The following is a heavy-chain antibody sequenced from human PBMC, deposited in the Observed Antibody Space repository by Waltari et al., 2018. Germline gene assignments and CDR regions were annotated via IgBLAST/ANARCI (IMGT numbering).Heavy chain of an antibody. CDR1: GGPIRTSSYY. D-gene: IGHD1-26*01. Sequence: QLQLQESGPGLVKPSETLSLTCSVSGGPIRTSSYYWCWIRQPPGKGLEWIGSIHYSGSTYYNPSLKSRVTISVDTSKNQFSLRLTSVTAADTAVYYCARHVGEATTFDYWGQGTLVTVSS. V-gene: IGHV4-39*01. J-gene: IGHJ4*02. CDR3: ARHVGEATTFDY. CDR2: IHYSGST.